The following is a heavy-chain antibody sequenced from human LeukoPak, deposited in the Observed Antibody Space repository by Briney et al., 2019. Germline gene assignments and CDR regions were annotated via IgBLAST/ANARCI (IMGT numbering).Heavy chain of an antibody. V-gene: IGHV4-61*02. D-gene: IGHD6-6*01. Sequence: PSQTLSLTCTVSGGSISSGSYYWRWIRQPAGKGLEWIGRIYTSGSTNYNPSLKSRVTISVDTSKNQFSLKLSSVTAADTAVYYCARAEWLYSSSFDYWGQGTLVTVSS. CDR3: ARAEWLYSSSFDY. J-gene: IGHJ4*02. CDR1: GGSISSGSYY. CDR2: IYTSGST.